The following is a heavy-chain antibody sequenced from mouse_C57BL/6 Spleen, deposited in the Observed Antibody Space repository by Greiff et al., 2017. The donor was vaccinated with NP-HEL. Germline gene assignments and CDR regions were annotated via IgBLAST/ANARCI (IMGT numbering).Heavy chain of an antibody. J-gene: IGHJ2*01. D-gene: IGHD1-1*01. CDR2: ISSGSSTI. Sequence: EVQRVESGGGLVKPGGSLKLSCAASGFTFSDYGMHWVRQAPEKGLEWVAYISSGSSTIYYADTVKGRFTISRDNAKNTLFLQMTSLRSEDTAMYYCARPGNYYGSSYDFDYWGQGTTLTVSS. V-gene: IGHV5-17*01. CDR3: ARPGNYYGSSYDFDY. CDR1: GFTFSDYG.